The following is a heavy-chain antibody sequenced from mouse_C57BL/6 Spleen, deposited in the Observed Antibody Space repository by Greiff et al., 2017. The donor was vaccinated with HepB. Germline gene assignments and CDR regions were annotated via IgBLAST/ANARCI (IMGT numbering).Heavy chain of an antibody. D-gene: IGHD2-4*01. J-gene: IGHJ2*01. Sequence: VKLMESGAELARPGASVKMSCKASGYTFTSYTMHWVKQRPGQGLEWIGYINPSSGYTKYNQKFKDKATLTADKSSSTAYMQLSSLTSEDSAVYYCARYDYDRDYWGQGTTLTVSS. CDR2: INPSSGYT. CDR3: ARYDYDRDY. CDR1: GYTFTSYT. V-gene: IGHV1-4*01.